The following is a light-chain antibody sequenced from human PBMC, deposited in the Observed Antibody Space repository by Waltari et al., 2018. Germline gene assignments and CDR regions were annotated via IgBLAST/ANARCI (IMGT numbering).Light chain of an antibody. J-gene: IGKJ3*01. CDR1: QGFSGG. CDR2: DAS. CDR3: QQYNHYSPFT. Sequence: DIQMTQSPATLSASVGDRVTITCRASQGFSGGVAWYQQKPGKAPKFLISDASNLESGVPSRFSGSGSGTEFTLTISSLQPDDFATYYCQQYNHYSPFTFGPGTKVDIK. V-gene: IGKV1-5*01.